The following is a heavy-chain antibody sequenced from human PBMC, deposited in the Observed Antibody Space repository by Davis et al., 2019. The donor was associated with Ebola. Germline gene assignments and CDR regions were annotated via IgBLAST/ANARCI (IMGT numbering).Heavy chain of an antibody. D-gene: IGHD3-16*02. CDR3: ARDPIISLIVPSYGMDV. Sequence: GESLKISCTASGFAFNTYWMSWVRQAPGKGLEWLANIRQAGSEEYYVDSVKGRFTISRDNAKNSRFLQMNSLRAENTAVYYCARDPIISLIVPSYGMDVWGPGTTVTVSS. V-gene: IGHV3-7*01. CDR2: IRQAGSEE. J-gene: IGHJ6*02. CDR1: GFAFNTYW.